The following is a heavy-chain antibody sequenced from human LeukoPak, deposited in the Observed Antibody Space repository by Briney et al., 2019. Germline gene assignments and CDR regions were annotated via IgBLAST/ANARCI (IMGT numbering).Heavy chain of an antibody. V-gene: IGHV3-43*02. CDR1: EFTFDDYA. J-gene: IGHJ6*03. CDR3: AKDSSGYYTRWYYYYMDV. Sequence: GGSLRLSCAASEFTFDDYAMHWVRQAAGKGLEWVSLISGDGGSTYYADSVKGRFTISRDNGKNSLYLQMNSLRTEDTALYYCAKDSSGYYTRWYYYYMDVWGKGTTVTVSS. CDR2: ISGDGGST. D-gene: IGHD3-22*01.